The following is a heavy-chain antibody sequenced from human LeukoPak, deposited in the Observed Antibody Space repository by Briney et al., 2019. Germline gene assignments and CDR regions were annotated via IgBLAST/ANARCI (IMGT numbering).Heavy chain of an antibody. CDR1: GFTFSDYY. V-gene: IGHV3-11*04. CDR2: IRSSGSTI. J-gene: IGHJ4*02. CDR3: AKDGRIRNWSCWSYLHY. D-gene: IGHD2-8*02. Sequence: GGSLRLSCAASGFTFSDYYMSWVRQAPGKGLEWVAYIRSSGSTIYYADSVKGRFTISGDNARNSLYLQMNSLRAEDTALYYCAKDGRIRNWSCWSYLHYWGQGTLVTVSS.